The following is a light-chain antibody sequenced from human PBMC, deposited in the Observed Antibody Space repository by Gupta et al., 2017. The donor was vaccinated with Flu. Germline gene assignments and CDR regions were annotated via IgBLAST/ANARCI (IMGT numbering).Light chain of an antibody. J-gene: IGKJ2*01. CDR2: DAS. CDR1: QDISNY. V-gene: IGKV1-33*01. Sequence: PSSLSASVGDRVTISCQASQDISNYLNWYQQKPGKAPKLLIYDASNLETGVPSRFSGSGSGTDFTFTISSLQPEDIATYYCQQYDNLPYTFGQGTKLEIK. CDR3: QQYDNLPYT.